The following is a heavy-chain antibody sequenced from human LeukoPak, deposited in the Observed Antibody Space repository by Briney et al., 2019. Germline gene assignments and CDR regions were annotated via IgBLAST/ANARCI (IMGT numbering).Heavy chain of an antibody. CDR2: ISSSGSTI. D-gene: IGHD5-18*01. CDR3: ARRGGEYSYGYPYYYYMDV. Sequence: GGSLRLSCAASGFTFSDYYMSWIRQAPGKGLEWVSYISSSGSTIYYADSVKGRFTISRDNAKNSLYLQMNSLRAEDTAVYYCARRGGEYSYGYPYYYYMDVWGKGTTVTISS. V-gene: IGHV3-11*01. J-gene: IGHJ6*03. CDR1: GFTFSDYY.